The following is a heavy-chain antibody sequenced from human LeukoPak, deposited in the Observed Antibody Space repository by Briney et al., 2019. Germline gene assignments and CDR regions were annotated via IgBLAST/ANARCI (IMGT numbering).Heavy chain of an antibody. J-gene: IGHJ4*02. CDR1: GGTFSSYA. CDR2: IIPIFGTA. D-gene: IGHD3-10*01. Sequence: GASVKVSCKASGGTFSSYAISWVRQAPGQGLEWMGGIIPIFGTANYAQKFQGRVTITADESTSTAYMELSSLRSEDTAVYYCAKVAKYYYGSETYYFFEHWGQGTPVTASS. V-gene: IGHV1-69*13. CDR3: AKVAKYYYGSETYYFFEH.